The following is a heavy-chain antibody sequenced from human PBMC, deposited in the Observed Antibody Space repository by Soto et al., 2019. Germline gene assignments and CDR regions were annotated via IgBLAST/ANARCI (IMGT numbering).Heavy chain of an antibody. V-gene: IGHV3-33*01. J-gene: IGHJ5*01. D-gene: IGHD1-20*01. Sequence: QVQLVESGGGVVQPGTSLKLSCAASGFTFGNYGMHWVRQAPGKGLEWVALIWYDGTNQNYADSVKGRFTISRDNSKNTLYLQMNTVRAEDAAVYYCVRDGLTGTSLVLDSWGQGTLVSVSS. CDR1: GFTFGNYG. CDR3: VRDGLTGTSLVLDS. CDR2: IWYDGTNQ.